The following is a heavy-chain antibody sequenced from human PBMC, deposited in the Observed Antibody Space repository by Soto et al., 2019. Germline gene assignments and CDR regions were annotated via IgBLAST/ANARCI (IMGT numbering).Heavy chain of an antibody. Sequence: SETLSLTCTVSGGSIRSGDYFWSWIRQAPGKGLEWIGYIYHSGSTHYNLSLKSRVTISVDMSKNQFSLKLSSVTAADTAVYYCARGRVGSGSYLSTNWFDTWGQGTLVTVSS. D-gene: IGHD3-10*01. CDR3: ARGRVGSGSYLSTNWFDT. V-gene: IGHV4-30-4*01. CDR2: IYHSGST. J-gene: IGHJ5*02. CDR1: GGSIRSGDYF.